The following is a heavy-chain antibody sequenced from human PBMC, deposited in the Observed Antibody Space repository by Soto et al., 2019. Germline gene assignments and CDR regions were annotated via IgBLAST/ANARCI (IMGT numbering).Heavy chain of an antibody. CDR2: INAGPGDT. J-gene: IGHJ4*02. CDR1: GYSFFSYG. Sequence: QLMQSGADVRIPGPPMRISARTSGYSFFSYGKNWVRQAPELRLEGMGWINAGPGDTQYSQTFQGRVTITRDTSASTVYMEMRSLKIEDTSMHYCVTDYMRGRDYWGQGTSVTVSA. CDR3: VTDYMRGRDY. D-gene: IGHD4-4*01. V-gene: IGHV1-3*01.